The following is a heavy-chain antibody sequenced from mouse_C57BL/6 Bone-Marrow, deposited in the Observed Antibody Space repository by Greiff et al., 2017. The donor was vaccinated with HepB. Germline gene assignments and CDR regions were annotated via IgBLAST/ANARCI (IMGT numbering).Heavy chain of an antibody. V-gene: IGHV5-16*01. Sequence: EVQLVESEGGLVQPGSSMKLSCTASGFTFSDYYMAWVRQVPEKGLEWVANINYDGSSTYYLDSLKSRFIISRDNAKNILYLQMSSLKSEDTATYYCARVTETNYAMDYWGQGTSVTVSS. CDR1: GFTFSDYY. D-gene: IGHD2-13*01. CDR2: INYDGSST. CDR3: ARVTETNYAMDY. J-gene: IGHJ4*01.